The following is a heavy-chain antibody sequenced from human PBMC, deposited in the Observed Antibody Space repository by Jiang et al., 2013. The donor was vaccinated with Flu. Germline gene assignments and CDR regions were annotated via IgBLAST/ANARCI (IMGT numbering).Heavy chain of an antibody. CDR3: TRVLGTVDWGKSVFDY. D-gene: IGHD3-9*01. CDR1: GVSVNSGDYF. CDR2: IYYSGST. J-gene: IGHJ5*01. Sequence: GSGLVKPSQALSLTCTVSGVSVNSGDYFWNWIRQPPGKGLEWIGYIYYSGSTYYNPSLKSRIRTSLDTSKNQFSLELRSVTAADTALYFCTRVLGTVDWGKSVFDYWGPEPWSPSPQ. V-gene: IGHV4-30-4*01.